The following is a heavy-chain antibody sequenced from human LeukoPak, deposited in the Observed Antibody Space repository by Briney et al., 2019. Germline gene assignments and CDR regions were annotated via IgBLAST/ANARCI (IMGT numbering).Heavy chain of an antibody. V-gene: IGHV3-23*01. CDR1: GFTFSSYA. D-gene: IGHD6-19*01. CDR2: ISATGGST. Sequence: PGGSLRLSCAASGFTFSSYAMSWVRQAPGKGLEWVSAISATGGSTYYADSVKGRFTISRDNSKNTLYLQMNSLRAEDTAVYYCARWYSSGWYSDYWGQGTLVTVSS. J-gene: IGHJ4*02. CDR3: ARWYSSGWYSDY.